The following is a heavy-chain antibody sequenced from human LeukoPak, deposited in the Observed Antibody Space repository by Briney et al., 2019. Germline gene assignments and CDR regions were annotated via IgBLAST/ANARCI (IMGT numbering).Heavy chain of an antibody. CDR2: ISGSSGST. CDR1: GFTFSSYA. V-gene: IGHV3-23*01. J-gene: IGHJ4*02. Sequence: GGSLRLSCAASGFTFSSYAMSWVRQAPGKGLEWVSAISGSSGSTYYADSVKGRFTISRDNSKNTLYLQMNSLRAEDTAVYYCAKDTSSGWYGDWGQGTLVTVSS. CDR3: AKDTSSGWYGD. D-gene: IGHD6-19*01.